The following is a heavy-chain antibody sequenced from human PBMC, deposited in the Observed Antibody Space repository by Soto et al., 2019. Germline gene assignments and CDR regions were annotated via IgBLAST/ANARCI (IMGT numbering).Heavy chain of an antibody. J-gene: IGHJ4*02. CDR3: ARDRDYYGSGKYYNHSDF. CDR2: IIPIFGTP. V-gene: IGHV1-69*01. D-gene: IGHD3-10*01. CDR1: GGIFNTYA. Sequence: QVQMVQSGPEVKEPGSSVKLTCKVSGGIFNTYAISCLRQAPGQGREWMGGIIPIFGTPNYAQRFQGRVTITADASTSTSYMELSRLRSDDTAVYYSARDRDYYGSGKYYNHSDFWGQGTLVSFSS.